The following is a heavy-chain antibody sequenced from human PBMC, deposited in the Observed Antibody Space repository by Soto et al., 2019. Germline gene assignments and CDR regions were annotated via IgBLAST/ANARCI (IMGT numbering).Heavy chain of an antibody. CDR1: GFTFSSYA. J-gene: IGHJ6*02. D-gene: IGHD2-2*01. Sequence: EVQLLESGGGLVQPGGSLRLSCAASGFTFSSYAMSWVRQAPGKGLEWVSAFRGSGGSTYYADSVKGRFTISRDNSKNTLYLQMNGLRAEDTAVYYCAKADIVVVPADHDSCYYYGMNVWGQGTTVTVSS. CDR3: AKADIVVVPADHDSCYYYGMNV. V-gene: IGHV3-23*01. CDR2: FRGSGGST.